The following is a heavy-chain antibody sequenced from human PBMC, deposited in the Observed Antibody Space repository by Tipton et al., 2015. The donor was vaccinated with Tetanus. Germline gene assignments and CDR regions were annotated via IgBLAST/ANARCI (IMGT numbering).Heavy chain of an antibody. D-gene: IGHD2-15*01. CDR1: GFTFSRYW. CDR3: AREYCSGDNCYNPGY. Sequence: GSLRLSCAASGFTFSRYWMSWVRQAPGKGLEWVANIMEDGSEKYYVDSVKGRFTISRDNAKNSMYLQMSSLRADDTAVYYCAREYCSGDNCYNPGYWGQGTLVIVSS. CDR2: IMEDGSEK. V-gene: IGHV3-7*01. J-gene: IGHJ4*02.